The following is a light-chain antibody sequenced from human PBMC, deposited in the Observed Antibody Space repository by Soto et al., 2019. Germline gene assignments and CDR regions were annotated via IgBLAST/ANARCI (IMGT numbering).Light chain of an antibody. Sequence: QSALTQPASVSGSPGQSTTIPCTGTSSDVGSYNLVSWYQQHPGKAPKLIIYEVNKRPSGISPRFSGSKSGNTASLTISGLQAEDEADYCCCSYVSGNTYVFGLGTKVTVL. CDR1: SSDVGSYNL. V-gene: IGLV2-23*02. CDR2: EVN. CDR3: CSYVSGNTYV. J-gene: IGLJ1*01.